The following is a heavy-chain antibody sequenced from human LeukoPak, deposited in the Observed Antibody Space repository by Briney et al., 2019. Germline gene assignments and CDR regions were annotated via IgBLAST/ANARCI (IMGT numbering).Heavy chain of an antibody. V-gene: IGHV3-74*01. J-gene: IGHJ4*02. CDR3: ARGVAVAGFDY. CDR1: GFTFSSYW. CDR2: ISSDGRDT. D-gene: IGHD6-19*01. Sequence: PGGSLRLSCAASGFTFSSYWMHWVRQAPGKGLVWVSRISSDGRDTSYADSVKGRFTISRDNAKNTLYLQMSSLRAEDTAVYYCARGVAVAGFDYWGQGILVTVSS.